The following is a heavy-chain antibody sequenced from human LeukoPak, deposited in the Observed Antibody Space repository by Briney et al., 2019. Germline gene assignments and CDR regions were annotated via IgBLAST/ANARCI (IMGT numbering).Heavy chain of an antibody. CDR2: IDPSDSYT. Sequence: GESLKISCKGSGYSFTSYWISWVRQMPGKGLEWMGRIDPSDSYTNYSPSFQGHVTISADMSISTAYLQWGSLKASDTAMYYCATVDTAMVTRDSYYYGMDVWGKGTTVTVSS. CDR3: ATVDTAMVTRDSYYYGMDV. D-gene: IGHD5-18*01. V-gene: IGHV5-10-1*01. J-gene: IGHJ6*04. CDR1: GYSFTSYW.